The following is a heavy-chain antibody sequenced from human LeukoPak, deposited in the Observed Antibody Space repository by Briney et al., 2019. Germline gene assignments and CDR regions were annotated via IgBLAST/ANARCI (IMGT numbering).Heavy chain of an antibody. CDR1: GFTFSSYG. CDR3: AKDPEEKIGSGYHDY. J-gene: IGHJ4*02. Sequence: GGSLRLSCAASGFTFSSYGMHWVRQAPGKGLEWVAVISYDGSNKYYADSVKGRFTISRDNSKNTLYLQMNSLRAEDTAVYYCAKDPEEKIGSGYHDYWGQGTLVTVSS. D-gene: IGHD3-22*01. V-gene: IGHV3-30*18. CDR2: ISYDGSNK.